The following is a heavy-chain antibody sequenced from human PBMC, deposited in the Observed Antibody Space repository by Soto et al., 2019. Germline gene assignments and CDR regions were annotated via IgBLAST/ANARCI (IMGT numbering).Heavy chain of an antibody. J-gene: IGHJ6*02. Sequence: ASVKVSCKASGGTFDSYAITWVRQAPGQGLEWMAGIIPMLDSANYAEKFQDRVTITADESTSTAYMELRSLRSDDTAVYYCARGVFGYSYGDGGRGMDVWGQGTTVTVSS. V-gene: IGHV1-69*13. D-gene: IGHD5-18*01. CDR1: GGTFDSYA. CDR2: IIPMLDSA. CDR3: ARGVFGYSYGDGGRGMDV.